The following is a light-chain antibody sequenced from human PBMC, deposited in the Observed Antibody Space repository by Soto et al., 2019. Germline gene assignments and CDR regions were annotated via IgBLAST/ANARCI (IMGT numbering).Light chain of an antibody. J-gene: IGKJ1*01. CDR1: QSVSSN. V-gene: IGKV3-15*01. CDR3: QQYNNWPPDRT. Sequence: EIVMTQSPATLSVSPGERATLSCRASQSVSSNLAWYQQKPAQAPRLLIYGASTRATGIPARFSRSGSGTEFTLTISSLQSEDFAIYFCQQYNNWPPDRTFGQGTKVEIK. CDR2: GAS.